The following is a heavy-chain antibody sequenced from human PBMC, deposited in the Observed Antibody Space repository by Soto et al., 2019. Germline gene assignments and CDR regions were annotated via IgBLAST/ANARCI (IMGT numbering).Heavy chain of an antibody. CDR2: MNPNSGNT. Sequence: ASVKVSCKASGYTFTSYDINWVRQATGQGLEWMGWMNPNSGNTGYAQKFQGRVTMTRNTSISTAYMELSSLRSEDTAVYYCARGDYDTLTGYFDAFDIWGQGTMVTVS. V-gene: IGHV1-8*01. CDR3: ARGDYDTLTGYFDAFDI. D-gene: IGHD3-9*01. J-gene: IGHJ3*02. CDR1: GYTFTSYD.